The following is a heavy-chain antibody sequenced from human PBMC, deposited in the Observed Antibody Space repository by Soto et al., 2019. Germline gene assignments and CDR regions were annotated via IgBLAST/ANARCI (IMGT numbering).Heavy chain of an antibody. V-gene: IGHV3-23*01. Sequence: EVQLLGSGGGLVQPGGSLRLSCAASGFTFSSYAMSWVRQAPGKGLEWVSAISGSGGSTYYADSVKGRFTISRDNSKNTLYLQMNSLRAEDTAVYYCAKDGPYDSSGYDDAFDIWGQGTMVTVSS. D-gene: IGHD3-22*01. CDR1: GFTFSSYA. CDR3: AKDGPYDSSGYDDAFDI. CDR2: ISGSGGST. J-gene: IGHJ3*02.